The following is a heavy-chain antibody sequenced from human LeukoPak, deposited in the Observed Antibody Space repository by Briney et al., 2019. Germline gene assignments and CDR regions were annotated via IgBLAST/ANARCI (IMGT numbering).Heavy chain of an antibody. Sequence: GASVKVSCKASGGTFSSYAISWVRQAPGQGLEWMGGIIPIFGTANYAQKFQGRVTITADESTSTAYMELSSLRSEDTAVYYCARVGYDFWSGYHTYYYMDVWGKGTTVTVSS. D-gene: IGHD3-3*01. CDR1: GGTFSSYA. V-gene: IGHV1-69*13. CDR3: ARVGYDFWSGYHTYYYMDV. CDR2: IIPIFGTA. J-gene: IGHJ6*03.